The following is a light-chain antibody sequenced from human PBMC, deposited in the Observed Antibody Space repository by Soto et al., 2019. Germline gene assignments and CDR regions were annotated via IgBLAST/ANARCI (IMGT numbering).Light chain of an antibody. Sequence: QAVVTQPASVSGSPGQSITISCTGTSSDVGGYNYVSWYQQHPGKAPKLMIYDVSNRPSGVSNRFSGSKSGNTASLTISGLQAEDEADYYCSSYTSSILYVFGTGTKLTVL. CDR1: SSDVGGYNY. V-gene: IGLV2-14*01. J-gene: IGLJ1*01. CDR2: DVS. CDR3: SSYTSSILYV.